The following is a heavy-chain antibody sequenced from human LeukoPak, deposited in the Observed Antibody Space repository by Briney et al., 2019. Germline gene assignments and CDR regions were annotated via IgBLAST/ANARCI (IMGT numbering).Heavy chain of an antibody. V-gene: IGHV4-59*01. J-gene: IGHJ4*02. CDR2: IYYSGST. D-gene: IGHD3-10*01. CDR1: GGSISSYY. CDR3: ARVSGSGSRHFDY. Sequence: SETLSLTCTVSGGSISSYYWSWIRQPPGKGLEWIGYIYYSGSTNYNPSLKSRVTISVDTSKNQFSLKLSSVTAADTAVYYCARVSGSGSRHFDYWGQGTLVTVSS.